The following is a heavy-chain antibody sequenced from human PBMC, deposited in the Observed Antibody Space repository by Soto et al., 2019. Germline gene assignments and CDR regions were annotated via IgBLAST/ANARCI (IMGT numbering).Heavy chain of an antibody. CDR1: GFTFDNYA. V-gene: IGHV3-9*01. D-gene: IGHD3-3*01. J-gene: IGHJ4*02. CDR2: LNWNSGDI. Sequence: HPGGSLRLSCAASGFTFDNYAMHWVRQAPGKGLEWVSGLNWNSGDIGYADSVKGRFTISRDNAEDSLYLQMNSLRPEDTAFYYCAKDMSGYPPYYFDSWGQGTLVTVSS. CDR3: AKDMSGYPPYYFDS.